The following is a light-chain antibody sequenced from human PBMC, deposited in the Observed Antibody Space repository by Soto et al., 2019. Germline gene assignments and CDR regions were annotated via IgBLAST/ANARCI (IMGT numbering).Light chain of an antibody. CDR2: SAS. V-gene: IGKV1-39*01. CDR3: QQTYSTPRT. Sequence: DIQMTQSPSSLSASVGDRVTITCRASRSINTYVNWYQQRPGKAPELLIYSASNLHTGVPSGFSGSGSGTDFTFTINNLLPEDFAIYYRQQTYSTPRTFGQGTKVDIK. J-gene: IGKJ1*01. CDR1: RSINTY.